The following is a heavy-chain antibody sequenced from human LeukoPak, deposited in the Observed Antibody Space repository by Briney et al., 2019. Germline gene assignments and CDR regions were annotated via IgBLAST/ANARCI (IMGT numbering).Heavy chain of an antibody. J-gene: IGHJ4*02. CDR2: IYYSGRT. Sequence: PSETLSLTCIVSGGSISSYYWSWIRQPPGKGLEWIGYIYYSGRTNYNPSLKSRVTISVDTSKNQFSLKLSSVTAADTAVYYCARVSRSGRSPYYFDYWGQGTLVTVSS. V-gene: IGHV4-59*08. D-gene: IGHD3-10*01. CDR1: GGSISSYY. CDR3: ARVSRSGRSPYYFDY.